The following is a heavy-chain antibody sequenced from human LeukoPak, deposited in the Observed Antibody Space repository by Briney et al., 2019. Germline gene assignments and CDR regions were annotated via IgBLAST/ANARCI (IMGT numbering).Heavy chain of an antibody. CDR3: ARVSGSGSYSGYYYMDV. CDR1: GGTFSSYA. D-gene: IGHD3-10*01. CDR2: IIPIFGTA. V-gene: IGHV1-69*13. Sequence: SVKVSCKASGGTFSSYAISWVRQAPGQGLEWMGGIIPIFGTANYAQKFQGRVTITADESTSTAYMELSSLRSEDTAVYYCARVSGSGSYSGYYYMDVWGKGTTVTVSS. J-gene: IGHJ6*03.